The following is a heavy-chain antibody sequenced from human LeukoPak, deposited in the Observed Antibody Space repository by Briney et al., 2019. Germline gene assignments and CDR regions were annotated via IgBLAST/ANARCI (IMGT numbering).Heavy chain of an antibody. J-gene: IGHJ3*02. CDR3: ARDSASGWYESDAFDI. V-gene: IGHV3-30-3*01. CDR1: GFTFSSYA. D-gene: IGHD6-19*01. CDR2: ISYDGSNK. Sequence: AGGSLRLSCAASGFTFSSYAMHWVRQAPGKGLEWVAVISYDGSNKYYADSVKGRFTISRDNSKNTLYLQMNSLRAEDTAVYYCARDSASGWYESDAFDIWGQGTMVTVSS.